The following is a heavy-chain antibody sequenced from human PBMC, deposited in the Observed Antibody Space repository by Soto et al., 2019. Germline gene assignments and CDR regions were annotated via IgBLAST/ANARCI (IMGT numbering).Heavy chain of an antibody. CDR3: ARVGDLRPPRGGNWYLDL. D-gene: IGHD4-17*01. V-gene: IGHV3-13*01. Sequence: EVQLVESGGCLVQPGGSLRLSCAASGFTFSTYDMHWVRQATGKGLEWVSTIGTAGDTYYPGSVKGRFTISRENAKNSLYLQMNSLRAGDTAVYYCARVGDLRPPRGGNWYLDLWGRGTLVTVSS. CDR1: GFTFSTYD. J-gene: IGHJ2*01. CDR2: IGTAGDT.